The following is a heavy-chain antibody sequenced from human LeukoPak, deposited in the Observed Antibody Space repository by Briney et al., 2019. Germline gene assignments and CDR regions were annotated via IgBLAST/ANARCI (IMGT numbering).Heavy chain of an antibody. CDR3: ARADYMDV. CDR1: GGSFSGYY. Sequence: KPSETLSLTCAVYGGSFSGYYWSWIRQPPGKGLEWIGGINHSGSTNYNPSLKSRVTISVDTSKNQFSLKLSSVTAADTAVYYCARADYMDVWGKGTTVTVSS. V-gene: IGHV4-34*01. CDR2: INHSGST. J-gene: IGHJ6*03.